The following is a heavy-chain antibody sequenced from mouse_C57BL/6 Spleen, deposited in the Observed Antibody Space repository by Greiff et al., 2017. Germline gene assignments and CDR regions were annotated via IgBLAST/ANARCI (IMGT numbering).Heavy chain of an antibody. J-gene: IGHJ2*01. V-gene: IGHV1-82*01. Sequence: QVQLQQSGPELVKPGASGKISCKASGYAFSSSWMNWVKKRPGKGLEWIGRIYPGDGDTNYNGKFKGKATLTADKSSSTAYRQRSSLTSEDSAVDFCAREGITTVGADFDYSGHGTTLSVSS. CDR1: GYAFSSSW. CDR3: AREGITTVGADFDY. D-gene: IGHD1-1*01. CDR2: IYPGDGDT.